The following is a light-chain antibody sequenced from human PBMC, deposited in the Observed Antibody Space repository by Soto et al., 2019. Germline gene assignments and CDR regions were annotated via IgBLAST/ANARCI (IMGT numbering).Light chain of an antibody. CDR2: DAS. Sequence: EIVLTQSPATLSLSPGERATLSCRASQSVSSYLAWYQQKPGQAPRLLIYDASNRATGIPARFSGSGSGTDFTLTINSLEPEDFAVYYCQQRTNWRGVTFGPGTRLDIK. V-gene: IGKV3-11*01. J-gene: IGKJ3*01. CDR3: QQRTNWRGVT. CDR1: QSVSSY.